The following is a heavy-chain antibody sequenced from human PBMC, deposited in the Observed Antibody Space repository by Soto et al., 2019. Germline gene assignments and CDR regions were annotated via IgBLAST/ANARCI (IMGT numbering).Heavy chain of an antibody. CDR2: IYSSGST. J-gene: IGHJ4*02. Sequence: SETLSLTCTVSGDSISGTSFYWGWIRQSSGKGLEWIASIYSSGSTFYNLSLNRRLSLSVDTSKNHFSLRLQSVTAADTAVYYCVRHRSSREIPFDNWGQGTLVTVSS. V-gene: IGHV4-39*01. D-gene: IGHD2-21*01. CDR1: GDSISGTSFY. CDR3: VRHRSSREIPFDN.